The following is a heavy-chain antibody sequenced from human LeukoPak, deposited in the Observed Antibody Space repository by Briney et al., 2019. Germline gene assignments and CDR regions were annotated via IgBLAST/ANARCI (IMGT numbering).Heavy chain of an antibody. D-gene: IGHD2-2*01. Sequence: SETLSLTCTVSGGFISSDYWSWIRQPPGKGLEWIGYIYYSGGTNYNPSLQSRVTISVDTSKNQFSLKLTSVTAADTAVYYCAKFGQMNMAVDATFWFDPWGQGTLVTVSS. J-gene: IGHJ5*02. CDR2: IYYSGGT. V-gene: IGHV4-59*01. CDR3: AKFGQMNMAVDATFWFDP. CDR1: GGFISSDY.